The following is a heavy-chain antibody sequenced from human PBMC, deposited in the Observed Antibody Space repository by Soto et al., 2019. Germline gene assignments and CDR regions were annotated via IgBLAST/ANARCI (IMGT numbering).Heavy chain of an antibody. D-gene: IGHD5-18*01. V-gene: IGHV3-30-3*01. J-gene: IGHJ2*01. CDR1: GFTFSSYA. CDR2: ISYDGSNK. CDR3: ARDLTPWIQSPDWYFDL. Sequence: QVQLVESGGGVVQPGRSLRLSCAASGFTFSSYAMHWVRQAPGKGLEWVAVISYDGSNKYYADSVKGRFTISRDNSKNXXYLQMNSLRAEDTAVYYCARDLTPWIQSPDWYFDLWGRGTLVTVSS.